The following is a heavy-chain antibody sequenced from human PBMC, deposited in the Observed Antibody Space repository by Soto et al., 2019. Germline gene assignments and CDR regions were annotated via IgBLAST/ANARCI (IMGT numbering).Heavy chain of an antibody. CDR2: ISGSGGST. Sequence: GGSLRLSCTASGFTFSSYAMNWVRQAPGKGLEWVSVISGSGGSTYYAEYVKGRFTISRDNSKNTLYLQMNSLRAEDTAVYYCASRTSGWYFDYWGQGTLVTVSS. J-gene: IGHJ4*02. D-gene: IGHD6-19*01. V-gene: IGHV3-23*01. CDR3: ASRTSGWYFDY. CDR1: GFTFSSYA.